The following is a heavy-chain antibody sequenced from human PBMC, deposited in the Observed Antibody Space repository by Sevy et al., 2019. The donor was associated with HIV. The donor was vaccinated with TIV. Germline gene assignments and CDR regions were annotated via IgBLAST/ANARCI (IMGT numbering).Heavy chain of an antibody. CDR1: GFTFSSYW. CDR2: IKEDGSVK. V-gene: IGHV3-7*03. Sequence: GGSLRLSCAASSGFTFSSYWMSWVRQAPGKGLEWVANIKEDGSVKYYVDSVRGRFSISRDNAKNLLYLQMNRLRGEDTAVYYGARGTYYYDSSGYYHDVFDLWGQGTLVTVSS. J-gene: IGHJ3*01. CDR3: ARGTYYYDSSGYYHDVFDL. D-gene: IGHD3-22*01.